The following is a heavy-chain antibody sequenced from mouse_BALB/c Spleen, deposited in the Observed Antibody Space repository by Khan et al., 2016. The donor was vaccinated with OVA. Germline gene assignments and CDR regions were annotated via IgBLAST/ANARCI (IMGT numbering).Heavy chain of an antibody. CDR2: IWSGGNA. Sequence: QVQLQQSGPGLVQPSQSLSITCTVSGFSLTTYGIHWVRQSPGKDLEWLGVIWSGGNAAYNAAFISRLSISKDNSKSQVFFKMNSLQADDTAIYYCARNSAKYDFSYWGQGTLVTVSA. J-gene: IGHJ3*01. CDR3: ARNSAKYDFSY. CDR1: GFSLTTYG. V-gene: IGHV2-4-1*01. D-gene: IGHD2-10*02.